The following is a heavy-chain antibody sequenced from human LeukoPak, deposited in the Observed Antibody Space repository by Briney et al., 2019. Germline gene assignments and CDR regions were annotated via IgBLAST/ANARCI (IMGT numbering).Heavy chain of an antibody. CDR2: IRYDGSNK. J-gene: IGHJ4*02. Sequence: GGSLRLSCAASGFTVSSNYMSWVRQAPGKGLEWVAFIRYDGSNKYYADSVKGRFTISRDNSKNTLYLQMNSLRAEDTAVYYCAIIVVGATPDRIFDYWGQGTLVTVSS. CDR3: AIIVVGATPDRIFDY. CDR1: GFTVSSNY. V-gene: IGHV3-30*02. D-gene: IGHD1-26*01.